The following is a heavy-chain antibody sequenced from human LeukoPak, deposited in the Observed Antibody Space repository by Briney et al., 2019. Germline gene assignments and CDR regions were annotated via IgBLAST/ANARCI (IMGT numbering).Heavy chain of an antibody. CDR3: AKAPSSMIVVVITLYYFDY. V-gene: IGHV3-53*01. CDR1: GLTVSSNY. J-gene: IGHJ4*02. CDR2: IYSGGST. D-gene: IGHD3-22*01. Sequence: GGSLRLSCAASGLTVSSNYMSWVRQAPGKGLEWVSVIYSGGSTYYADSVKGRFTISRDNSKNTLYLQMNSLRAEDTAVYYCAKAPSSMIVVVITLYYFDYWGQGTLVTVSS.